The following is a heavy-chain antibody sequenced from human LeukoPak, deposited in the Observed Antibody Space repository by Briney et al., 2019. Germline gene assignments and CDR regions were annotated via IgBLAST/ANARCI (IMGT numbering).Heavy chain of an antibody. V-gene: IGHV3-48*01. CDR1: GFTFSSYG. CDR3: ARRDASGRVWCDY. D-gene: IGHD1-26*01. CDR2: INSGSSKI. J-gene: IGHJ4*02. Sequence: PGGSLRLSCAASGFTFSSYGMNWVRQAPGKGLEWLADINSGSSKIYYADSVKGRFTISRDNARNSLFLQMNSLRAEDTAVYYCARRDASGRVWCDYWGQGALVTVSS.